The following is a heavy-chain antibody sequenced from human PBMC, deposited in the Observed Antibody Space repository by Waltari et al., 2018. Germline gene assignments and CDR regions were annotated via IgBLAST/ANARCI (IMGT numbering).Heavy chain of an antibody. Sequence: QMQLVQSGAEVKKPGASVMVSCRASGYPFSDYDINWVRQATGHGLEWMGWINPKSGNTVSAQNFQDRVTITRDPSTSTVYMELSSLRSDDAAVYYCARVHYDFWSGYYIWGQGTLVTVPS. CDR2: INPKSGNT. V-gene: IGHV1-8*02. J-gene: IGHJ4*02. CDR3: ARVHYDFWSGYYI. D-gene: IGHD3-3*01. CDR1: GYPFSDYD.